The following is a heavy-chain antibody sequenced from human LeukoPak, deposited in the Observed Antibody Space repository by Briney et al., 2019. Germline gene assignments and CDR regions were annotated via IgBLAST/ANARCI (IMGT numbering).Heavy chain of an antibody. D-gene: IGHD1-14*01. CDR2: ARSQASGYST. CDR1: GFTLRYHS. J-gene: IGHJ6*03. V-gene: IGHV3-72*01. Sequence: GGSLRLSCAASGFTLRYHSMDWVRHAPGKGLGWVGRARSQASGYSTEYAASVKGRFTILRDDSETSVYLQMNSLKTDDTAIYFCARDARYLTGTSSYYYYMDVWGKGTTVTVSS. CDR3: ARDARYLTGTSSYYYYMDV.